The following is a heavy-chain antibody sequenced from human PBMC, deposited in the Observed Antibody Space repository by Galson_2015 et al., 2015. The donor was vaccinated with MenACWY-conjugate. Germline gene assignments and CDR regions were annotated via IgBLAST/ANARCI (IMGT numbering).Heavy chain of an antibody. CDR2: IYPGDSDT. CDR1: GYSFTSYW. J-gene: IGHJ2*01. D-gene: IGHD3-10*01. V-gene: IGHV5-51*01. CDR3: ARQEGGFGVRGVSIWYFDL. Sequence: QSGAEVKKPGESLRISCKGSGYSFTSYWIGWVRQMPGKGLEWMGIIYPGDSDTRYSPSFQGQVTISADKSISTAYLQWSSLKASDTAMYYCARQEGGFGVRGVSIWYFDLWGRGTLVTVSS.